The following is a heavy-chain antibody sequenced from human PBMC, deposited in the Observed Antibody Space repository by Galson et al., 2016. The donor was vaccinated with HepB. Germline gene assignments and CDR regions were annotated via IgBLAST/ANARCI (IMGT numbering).Heavy chain of an antibody. V-gene: IGHV1-46*01. J-gene: IGHJ4*02. CDR2: INPSGGTT. Sequence: SVKVSCKASGYTFTSYYMHWVRQAPGQGLEWMGVINPSGGTTSYAQKLQGRVTMTRDTSTSTVYMELSSLRSEDTAVYYCARDLSQYSSSVKSYMENDNWGQGTLVTVSS. CDR1: GYTFTSYY. CDR3: ARDLSQYSSSVKSYMENDN. D-gene: IGHD6-6*01.